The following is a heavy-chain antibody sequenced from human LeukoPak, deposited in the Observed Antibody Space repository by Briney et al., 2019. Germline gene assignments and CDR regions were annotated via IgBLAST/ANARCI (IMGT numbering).Heavy chain of an antibody. D-gene: IGHD6-19*01. V-gene: IGHV3-49*04. CDR3: TRAVADSYYYYMDV. J-gene: IGHJ6*03. CDR2: IRSKAYGGTT. CDR1: GFTFCDYA. Sequence: GGSLRLSCTASGFTFCDYAMSWVRQAPGKGLEWVGFIRSKAYGGTTEYAASVKGRFTISRDDSKSIAYLQMNSLKTEDTAVYYCTRAVADSYYYYMDVWGKGTTVTVSS.